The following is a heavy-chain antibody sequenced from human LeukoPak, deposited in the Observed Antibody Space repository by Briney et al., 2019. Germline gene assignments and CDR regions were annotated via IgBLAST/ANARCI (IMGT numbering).Heavy chain of an antibody. J-gene: IGHJ5*02. CDR3: AIDGRVVVAAELGKGRWFDP. CDR2: INPNSGGT. Sequence: ASVKVSCMASGYTFTGYYMRWVRQAPGQGLEWMGWINPNSGGTNYAQKFQGRVTMTRDTSISTAYMELSRLRSDDTAVYYCAIDGRVVVAAELGKGRWFDPWGQATLVTVSS. V-gene: IGHV1-2*02. CDR1: GYTFTGYY. D-gene: IGHD2-15*01.